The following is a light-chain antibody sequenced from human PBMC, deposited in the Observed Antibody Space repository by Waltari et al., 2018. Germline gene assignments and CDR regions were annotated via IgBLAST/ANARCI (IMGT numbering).Light chain of an antibody. Sequence: EILMTQSPVALSVSTGERATLSCRASQNVSDNLAWYQQRPGRAPALLIYGVSIRAPGVPDRFSGGGSATHFTLTINSLQSSDSAVYYCQQYMNWPPGYTFGQGTKVEIK. CDR3: QQYMNWPPGYT. V-gene: IGKV3-15*01. CDR2: GVS. J-gene: IGKJ2*01. CDR1: QNVSDN.